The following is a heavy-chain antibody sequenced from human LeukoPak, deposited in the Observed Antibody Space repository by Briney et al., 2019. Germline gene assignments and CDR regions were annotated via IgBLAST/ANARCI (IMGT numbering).Heavy chain of an antibody. V-gene: IGHV3-9*01. J-gene: IGHJ6*02. CDR3: AKGIRGVAVAGPTPYYYYYYGMDV. Sequence: PGGSLRLSCAASGFTFDDYAMHWVRQAPGKGLEWVSGISWNSGSIGYADSVKGRFTISRDNAKNSLYLQMNSLRAEDTALYYCAKGIRGVAVAGPTPYYYYYYGMDVWGQGTTVTVSS. CDR2: ISWNSGSI. D-gene: IGHD6-19*01. CDR1: GFTFDDYA.